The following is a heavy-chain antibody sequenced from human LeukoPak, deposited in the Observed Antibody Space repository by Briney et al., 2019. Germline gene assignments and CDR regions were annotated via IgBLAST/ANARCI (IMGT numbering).Heavy chain of an antibody. CDR3: ARGGYYFLY. D-gene: IGHD3-16*01. J-gene: IGHJ4*02. Sequence: SETLSLTCTVSGGSISSLHWSWIRQTPGKGLEWIGYIYDSGSTNYNPSLKGRVTISVDTSKSQFSLKLSSVTAADTAVYYCARGGYYFLYWGQETLVTVSS. CDR2: IYDSGST. V-gene: IGHV4-59*11. CDR1: GGSISSLH.